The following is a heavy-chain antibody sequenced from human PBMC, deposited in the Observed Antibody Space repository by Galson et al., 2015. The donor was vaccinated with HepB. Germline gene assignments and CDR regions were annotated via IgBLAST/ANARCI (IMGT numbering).Heavy chain of an antibody. CDR3: ARHVGPSAAGYFDY. J-gene: IGHJ4*02. CDR1: GYFFKSYW. D-gene: IGHD6-13*01. V-gene: IGHV5-51*01. CDR2: IHPGDSDT. Sequence: QSGAEVKKPGESLEISCKGSGYFFKSYWIGWVRLTPGKGLEWMGIIHPGDSDTRYSPSFQGQVTISADRSIDTAYLHWSSLKAADTATYYCARHVGPSAAGYFDYWSQGILVTVSS.